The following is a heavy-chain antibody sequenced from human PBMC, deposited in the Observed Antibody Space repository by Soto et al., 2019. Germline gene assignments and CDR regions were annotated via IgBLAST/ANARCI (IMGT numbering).Heavy chain of an antibody. D-gene: IGHD3-10*01. Sequence: EVHLLESGGGLVQPGGSLRLSCAASGFTFSNYAMTWVRQAQGKGLEWVSVISGTGGGTNNEDSAKGRFTTSRDNSKNTLYLQMNSLSAEDTAVYYCAKRAFYGSGIPNYYGMDVWGQGTAVTVSS. CDR2: ISGTGGGT. J-gene: IGHJ6*02. CDR1: GFTFSNYA. CDR3: AKRAFYGSGIPNYYGMDV. V-gene: IGHV3-23*01.